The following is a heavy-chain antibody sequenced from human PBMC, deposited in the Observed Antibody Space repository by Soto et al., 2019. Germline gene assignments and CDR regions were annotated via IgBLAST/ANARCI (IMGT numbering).Heavy chain of an antibody. CDR2: IIPIFGTA. CDR3: ARDPSFRDATIPGDLDDAFDI. D-gene: IGHD5-12*01. Sequence: SVKVSCKASGGTFSSYAISWVRQAPGQGLEWMGGIIPIFGTANYAQKFQGRVTITADESTSTAYMELSSLRSEDTAVYYCARDPSFRDATIPGDLDDAFDIWGQGTMATVSS. J-gene: IGHJ3*02. CDR1: GGTFSSYA. V-gene: IGHV1-69*13.